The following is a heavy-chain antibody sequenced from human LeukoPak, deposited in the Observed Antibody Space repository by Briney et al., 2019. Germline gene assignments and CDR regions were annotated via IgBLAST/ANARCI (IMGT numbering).Heavy chain of an antibody. CDR1: GGSISSGSYY. Sequence: PSQTLSLTCTVSGGSISSGSYYWSWIRQPAGKGLEWIGSIYTSGSTNYNPSLKSRVTISVDTSKNQFSLKLSSVTAADTAVYYCARDVRSGFLEWLSYYGMDVWGQGTTVTVSS. J-gene: IGHJ6*02. D-gene: IGHD3-3*01. V-gene: IGHV4-61*02. CDR3: ARDVRSGFLEWLSYYGMDV. CDR2: IYTSGST.